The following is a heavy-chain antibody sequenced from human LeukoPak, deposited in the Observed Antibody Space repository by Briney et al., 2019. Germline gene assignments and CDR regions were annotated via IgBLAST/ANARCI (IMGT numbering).Heavy chain of an antibody. J-gene: IGHJ5*02. CDR3: ARVWPIAMAGKNWFDP. CDR1: GYTFTGYY. V-gene: IGHV1-2*02. CDR2: INPNSGGT. D-gene: IGHD6-19*01. Sequence: GASVKVSCKASGYTFTGYYMHWVRQAPGQGLEWMGWINPNSGGTNYAQKFQGRVTMTRDTSISTAYMELSRLRSDDTAVYYCARVWPIAMAGKNWFDPWGQGTLVTVSS.